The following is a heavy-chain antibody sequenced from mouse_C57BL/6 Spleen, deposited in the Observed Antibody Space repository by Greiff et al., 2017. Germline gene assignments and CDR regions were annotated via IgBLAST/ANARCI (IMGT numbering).Heavy chain of an antibody. Sequence: QVQLKQPGAELVKPGASVKLSCKASGYTFTSYWMHWVKQRPGRGLEWIGRIDPNSGGTKYNEKFKSKATLTVDKPSSTAYMQLSSLTSEDSAVYYCAVSPITAVVATKDYFDYWGQGTTLTVSS. CDR1: GYTFTSYW. CDR2: IDPNSGGT. J-gene: IGHJ2*01. CDR3: AVSPITAVVATKDYFDY. D-gene: IGHD1-1*01. V-gene: IGHV1-72*01.